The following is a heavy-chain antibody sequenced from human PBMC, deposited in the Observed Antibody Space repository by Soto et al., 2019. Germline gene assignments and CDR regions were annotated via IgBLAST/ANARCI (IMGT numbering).Heavy chain of an antibody. CDR1: GGSISSGDYY. Sequence: SETLSLTCTVSGGSISSGDYYWSWFRQLPGKGLEWIGYIYYSGSTYYNPSLKSRVTISVDTSKNQFSLKLSSVTAADTAVYYCARAADCSGGSCYFFLGYWGQGTLVTVSS. J-gene: IGHJ4*02. CDR2: IYYSGST. D-gene: IGHD2-15*01. CDR3: ARAADCSGGSCYFFLGY. V-gene: IGHV4-30-4*01.